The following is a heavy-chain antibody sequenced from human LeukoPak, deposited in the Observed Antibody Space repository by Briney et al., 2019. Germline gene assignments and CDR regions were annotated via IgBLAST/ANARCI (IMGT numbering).Heavy chain of an antibody. D-gene: IGHD1-26*01. V-gene: IGHV3-13*01. Sequence: GGSLRLSCATSGFTFSNHAMHWVCQATGKGLEWVSAIGTAGDTFYPGSVKGRFTISRENAKNSLFLQMNSLRAEDTAVYYCVRQQTPHGNFDYWGQGTLVTVSS. CDR1: GFTFSNHA. J-gene: IGHJ4*02. CDR3: VRQQTPHGNFDY. CDR2: IGTAGDT.